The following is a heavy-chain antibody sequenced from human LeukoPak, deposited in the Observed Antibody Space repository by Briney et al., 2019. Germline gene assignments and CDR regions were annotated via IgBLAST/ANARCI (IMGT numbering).Heavy chain of an antibody. CDR1: GFTFSSYS. CDR2: ISSSSSYI. CDR3: ARVDSSGWNYYYYYMDI. J-gene: IGHJ6*03. Sequence: KLWGVLRLSCAASGFTFSSYSTNWVRQAPGKGLEWVSSISSSSSYIYYADSVKGRFTISRDNAKNSLYLQMNSLRAEDTAVYYCARVDSSGWNYYYYYMDIWGKGTTVTVSS. V-gene: IGHV3-21*01. D-gene: IGHD6-19*01.